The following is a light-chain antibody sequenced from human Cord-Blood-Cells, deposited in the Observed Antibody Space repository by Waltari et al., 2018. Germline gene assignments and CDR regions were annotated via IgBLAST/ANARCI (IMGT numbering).Light chain of an antibody. CDR1: QSISSW. J-gene: IGKJ1*01. CDR2: DAS. V-gene: IGKV1-5*01. Sequence: SPSTLSASVGDRVTITCRASQSISSWLAWYQQKPGKAPKLLIYDASSLESGVPSRFIGSGSGTEFTLTISSLQPDDFATYYCQQYNSYSWTFGQGTKVEIK. CDR3: QQYNSYSWT.